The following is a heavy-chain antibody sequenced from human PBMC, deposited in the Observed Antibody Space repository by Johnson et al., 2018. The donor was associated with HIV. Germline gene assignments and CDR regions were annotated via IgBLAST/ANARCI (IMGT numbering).Heavy chain of an antibody. CDR2: ISGSGGST. D-gene: IGHD2-21*01. CDR3: AVVALPMYWYDAFDI. Sequence: VQLVESGGGVVQPGRSLRLSCAAFGFTFSSYGIHWVRQAPGKGLEWVSAISGSGGSTYYADSVKGRFTISRDNSKNTLYLQMNSLRAEDTAVYYCAVVALPMYWYDAFDIWGQGTMVTVSS. J-gene: IGHJ3*02. V-gene: IGHV3-23*04. CDR1: GFTFSSYG.